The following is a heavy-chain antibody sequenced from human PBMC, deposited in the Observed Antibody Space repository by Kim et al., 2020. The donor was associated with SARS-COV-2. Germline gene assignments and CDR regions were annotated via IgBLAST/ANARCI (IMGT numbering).Heavy chain of an antibody. V-gene: IGHV3-23*03. CDR1: GFVFSSYS. CDR3: AAEDTSFGQPHYSF. CDR2: IRPGGLP. J-gene: IGHJ4*01. Sequence: GGSLRLSCAASGFVFSSYSMSWVRQTPGKGLEWVALIRPGGLPTYSDSPQDRLVVSRDNSTSSLHLQMNTLTAEDSARYFCAAEDTSFGQPHYSFWGQGVLVTVSS. D-gene: IGHD2-2*01.